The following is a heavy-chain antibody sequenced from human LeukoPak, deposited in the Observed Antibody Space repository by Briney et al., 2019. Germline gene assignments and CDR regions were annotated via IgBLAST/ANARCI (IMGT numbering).Heavy chain of an antibody. J-gene: IGHJ3*02. V-gene: IGHV4-30-2*01. CDR1: GGSVNDGGFS. Sequence: PSETLSPTRTVSGGSVNDGGFSWSWIRQPLGKGLEWIGYTHHSGTTYYNPSLGGRVTMSVDTSKNHFSLKLTSATAADTAVYFCARNNSNYAAFDIWGQGTMVTVSS. CDR2: THHSGTT. CDR3: ARNNSNYAAFDI. D-gene: IGHD1-7*01.